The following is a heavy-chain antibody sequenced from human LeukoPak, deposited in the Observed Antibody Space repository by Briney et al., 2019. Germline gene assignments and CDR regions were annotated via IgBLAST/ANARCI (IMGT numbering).Heavy chain of an antibody. CDR2: INTSGGST. CDR3: ARDRYYYDSSGYSRGISFDY. CDR1: GYTFTSYY. D-gene: IGHD3-22*01. J-gene: IGHJ4*02. V-gene: IGHV1-46*01. Sequence: ASVKVSCEASGYTFTSYYMHWVRQAPGQGLEWVGIINTSGGSTNYAQKFQGRVTITRDTSTSTLYMELSSLRSEDTAVYYCARDRYYYDSSGYSRGISFDYWGQGTLVTVSS.